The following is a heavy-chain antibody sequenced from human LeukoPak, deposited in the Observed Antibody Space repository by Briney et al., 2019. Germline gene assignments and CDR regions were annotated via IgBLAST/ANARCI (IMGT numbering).Heavy chain of an antibody. CDR1: GFTVSSYA. J-gene: IGHJ4*02. D-gene: IGHD4-17*01. CDR3: AKDRDRDGDYFDY. Sequence: GGSLRLSCAASGFTVSSYAMSWVRQAPGKGLEWVSAISGSGGSTYYADSVKGRFTISRDNSKNTLYLQMNSLRAEDTAVYYCAKDRDRDGDYFDYWGQGTLVTVSS. CDR2: ISGSGGST. V-gene: IGHV3-23*01.